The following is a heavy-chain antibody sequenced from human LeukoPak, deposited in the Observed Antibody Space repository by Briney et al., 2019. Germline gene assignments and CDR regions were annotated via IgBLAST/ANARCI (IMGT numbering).Heavy chain of an antibody. V-gene: IGHV1-18*01. CDR2: ISAYNGNT. CDR3: ATSQGIAVAGRGLDY. Sequence: ASVKVSCKASGYTFTSYGISWVRQAPGQGLEWMGWISAYNGNTNYAQKLQSRVTMTTDTSTSTAYMELRSLRSDDTAVYYCATSQGIAVAGRGLDYWGQGTLVTVSS. J-gene: IGHJ4*02. D-gene: IGHD6-19*01. CDR1: GYTFTSYG.